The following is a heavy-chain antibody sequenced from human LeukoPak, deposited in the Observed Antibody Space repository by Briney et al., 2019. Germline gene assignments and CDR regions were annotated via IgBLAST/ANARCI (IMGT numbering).Heavy chain of an antibody. D-gene: IGHD4-17*01. CDR2: INHSGST. V-gene: IGHV4-34*01. CDR3: ATTTVTTFSGDAFDI. J-gene: IGHJ3*02. CDR1: GGSFSGYY. Sequence: PSETLSLTCAVYGGSFSGYYWSWIRQPPGKGLEWIGEINHSGSTNYNPSLKSRVTISVDTSKNQFSLKLSSVTAADTAVYYCATTTVTTFSGDAFDIWGQGIMVTVSS.